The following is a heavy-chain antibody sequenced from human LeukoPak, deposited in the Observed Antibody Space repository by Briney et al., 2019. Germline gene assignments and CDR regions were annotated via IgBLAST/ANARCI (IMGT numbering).Heavy chain of an antibody. CDR1: GYSLSSGYY. V-gene: IGHV4-38-2*02. J-gene: IGHJ4*02. CDR2: VDHSGGT. Sequence: SETLSLTCTVSGYSLSSGYYWGWIRQPPGKGLEWIGSVDHSGGTYYNPSLRSRVSISVDTSKNQFSLKLSSVTAADTAVYYCARSTYYYDSSGIFDYWGQGTLVTVSS. D-gene: IGHD3-22*01. CDR3: ARSTYYYDSSGIFDY.